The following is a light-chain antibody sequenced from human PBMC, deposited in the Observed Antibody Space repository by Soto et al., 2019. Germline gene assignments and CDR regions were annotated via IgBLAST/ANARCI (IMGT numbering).Light chain of an antibody. CDR3: QQTTTFPLT. V-gene: IGKV1D-12*01. CDR1: QGVSTW. CDR2: TAS. J-gene: IGKJ4*01. Sequence: DIQMTQSPSSVSASVGDRVTITCRASQGVSTWLAWYQQKPGKAPNLLIYTASSLQSGVPSRFSGSGSVTDFTHTISSLQPKDIATYYCQQTTTFPLTFGGGTKVEI.